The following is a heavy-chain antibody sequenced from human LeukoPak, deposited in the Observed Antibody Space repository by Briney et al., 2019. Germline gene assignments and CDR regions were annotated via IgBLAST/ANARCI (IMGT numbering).Heavy chain of an antibody. D-gene: IGHD4-23*01. Sequence: GGSLRLSCAASGFTFDDYAMHWARQAPGKGLEWVSGISWNSGSIGYADSVKGRFTISRDNAKNSLYLQMNSLRADDTALYYCAKDIGYGGNSVSFDYWGQGTLVTVSS. CDR3: AKDIGYGGNSVSFDY. V-gene: IGHV3-9*01. CDR1: GFTFDDYA. J-gene: IGHJ4*02. CDR2: ISWNSGSI.